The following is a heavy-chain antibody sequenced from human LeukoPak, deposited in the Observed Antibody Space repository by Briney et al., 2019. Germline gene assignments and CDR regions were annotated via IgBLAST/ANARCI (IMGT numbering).Heavy chain of an antibody. CDR1: GFRFRTYA. J-gene: IGHJ4*02. CDR2: ITDVGDRA. V-gene: IGHV3-23*01. Sequence: PGGSLRLSCGTSGFRFRTYAMTWVRQAPGKGLEWVSTITDVGDRALYIDSVKGRFTISRDNFKSALYLEMNSLRAEDTAVYFCVKDRISRDGLWNFDYWGRGILVTVSS. CDR3: VKDRISRDGLWNFDY. D-gene: IGHD5-24*01.